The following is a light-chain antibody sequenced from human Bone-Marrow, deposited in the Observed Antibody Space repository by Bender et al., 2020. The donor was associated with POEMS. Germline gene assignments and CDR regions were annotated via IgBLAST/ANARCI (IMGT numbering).Light chain of an antibody. CDR3: TSYTKRYTLV. J-gene: IGLJ1*01. Sequence: QSALTQPASVSGSPGQSSTVSCTGTISDISAYPYVSWYQLHPAKAPELMIYDVSTRPSGVSDCVSGSKSGNTASLTISGLRAKDEAAYYCTSYTKRYTLVFGTGAKVSV. CDR2: DVS. V-gene: IGLV2-14*03. CDR1: ISDISAYPY.